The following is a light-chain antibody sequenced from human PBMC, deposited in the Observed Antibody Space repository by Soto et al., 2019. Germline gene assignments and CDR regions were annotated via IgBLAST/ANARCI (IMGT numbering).Light chain of an antibody. V-gene: IGLV1-47*01. CDR3: SAWDDSLSGYV. Sequence: QSVLTQPPSASGTPGQRVTISCSGSSSNIGSNYVYWYQQLPGTAPKLLIYRNNQRPSSVPARLSGSKTATTAALAISGLRSEDEADYYCSAWDDSLSGYVFGTGTKLTVL. CDR1: SSNIGSNY. J-gene: IGLJ1*01. CDR2: RNN.